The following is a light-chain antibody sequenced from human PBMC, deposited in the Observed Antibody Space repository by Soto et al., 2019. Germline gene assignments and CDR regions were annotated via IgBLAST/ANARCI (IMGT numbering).Light chain of an antibody. J-gene: IGKJ1*01. V-gene: IGKV3-20*01. Sequence: EMALTQSPGSGSWSRLGIATLSCMGSRSVSSSYLAWYQQKPGQAPRLLIYGASSRATGIPDRFSGSGSGTDFTLTISRLEPEDFAVYYCQQYGSSPWTFGQGTKVDIK. CDR3: QQYGSSPWT. CDR2: GAS. CDR1: RSVSSSY.